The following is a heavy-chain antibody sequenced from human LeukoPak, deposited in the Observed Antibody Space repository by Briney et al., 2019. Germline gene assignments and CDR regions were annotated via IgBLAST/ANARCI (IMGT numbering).Heavy chain of an antibody. CDR2: ITGSGRDI. J-gene: IGHJ3*02. D-gene: IGHD3-10*01. V-gene: IGHV3-23*01. Sequence: GGSLRLSCAASGFIFSNYAMTWVRQAPGKGLEWVSTITGSGRDIYYADSVKGRFTISRENAKNSLYLQMNSLRAGDTAVYYCARSVGELGNAFDIWGQGTMVTVSS. CDR1: GFIFSNYA. CDR3: ARSVGELGNAFDI.